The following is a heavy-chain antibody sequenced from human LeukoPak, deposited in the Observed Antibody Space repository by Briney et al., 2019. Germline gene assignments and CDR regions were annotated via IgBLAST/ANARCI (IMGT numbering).Heavy chain of an antibody. Sequence: PSETLSLTCTVSGGSISSGSYYWSWIRQPAGKGLEWIGRIYTSGSTNYNPSLKSRVTISVDTSKNQFSLKLSSVTAADTAVYYCAQTRIRRNWFDPWGQGTLVTVSS. J-gene: IGHJ5*02. CDR2: IYTSGST. CDR1: GGSISSGSYY. CDR3: AQTRIRRNWFDP. V-gene: IGHV4-61*02.